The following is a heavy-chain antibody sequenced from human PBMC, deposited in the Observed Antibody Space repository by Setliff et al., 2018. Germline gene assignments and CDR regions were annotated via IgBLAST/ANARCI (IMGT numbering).Heavy chain of an antibody. CDR1: GFTLSDHY. J-gene: IGHJ6*02. V-gene: IGHV3-72*01. D-gene: IGHD5-18*01. CDR2: IRKKTKSYST. CDR3: ARGDRWGYSYGPYYYGMDV. Sequence: GGSLRLSCAASGFTLSDHYMDWVRQAPGKGLEWVGRIRKKTKSYSTDYAASVKGRFTISRDNAKNSLYLQMNSLRAEDTAVYYCARGDRWGYSYGPYYYGMDVWGQGTTVTVSS.